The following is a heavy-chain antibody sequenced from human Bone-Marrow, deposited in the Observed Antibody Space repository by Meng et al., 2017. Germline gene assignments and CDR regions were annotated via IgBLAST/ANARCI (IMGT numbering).Heavy chain of an antibody. D-gene: IGHD3-22*01. Sequence: GESLKISCAASGFAFGSYAVSWVRQAPGQGLEWVSDISGSGSNTYYSFSVRGRFTISRDNSKNTLYLQLNSLTADDTALYYCAKGNSFYSDSSGYYPDWLDPWGQGTLVTVSS. CDR3: AKGNSFYSDSSGYYPDWLDP. CDR1: GFAFGSYA. V-gene: IGHV3-23*01. CDR2: ISGSGSNT. J-gene: IGHJ5*02.